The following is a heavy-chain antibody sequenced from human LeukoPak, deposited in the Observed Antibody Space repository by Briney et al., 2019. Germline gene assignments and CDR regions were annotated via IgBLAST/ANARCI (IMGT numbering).Heavy chain of an antibody. CDR1: GFTFSSPA. Sequence: GGSLRLSCAASGFTFSSPAMSWVRQAPGKGLEWVSSITPSGDGTYYAASVKGRFTISRDNSKNTLYLQMNSLRAEDTAVYYCAKYRIAVAGFVDYWGQGTLVTVSS. CDR2: ITPSGDGT. V-gene: IGHV3-23*01. D-gene: IGHD6-19*01. CDR3: AKYRIAVAGFVDY. J-gene: IGHJ4*02.